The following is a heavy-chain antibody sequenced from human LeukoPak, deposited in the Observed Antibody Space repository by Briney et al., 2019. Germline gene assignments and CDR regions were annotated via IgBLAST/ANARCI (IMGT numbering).Heavy chain of an antibody. V-gene: IGHV3-33*06. CDR2: IWYDGSNK. Sequence: GGSLRLSCAASGFTFSSYGMHWVRQAPGKGLEWVAVIWYDGSNKYYADSVKGRFTISRDNSKNTLYLQMNSLRAEDTAVYYCAKDADYGDYNWFDPWGQGTLVTVSS. J-gene: IGHJ5*02. D-gene: IGHD4-17*01. CDR1: GFTFSSYG. CDR3: AKDADYGDYNWFDP.